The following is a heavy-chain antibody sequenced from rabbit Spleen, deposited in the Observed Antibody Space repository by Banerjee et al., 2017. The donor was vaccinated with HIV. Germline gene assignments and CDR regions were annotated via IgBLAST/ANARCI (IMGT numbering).Heavy chain of an antibody. D-gene: IGHD6-1*01. CDR3: ARSDDGYVNDGGAYFNL. J-gene: IGHJ4*01. CDR1: GFSFSSSDY. V-gene: IGHV1S40*01. Sequence: QSLEESGGGLVKPGASLTLTCTASGFSFSSSDYMCWVRQAPGKGLEWIACIYTGSSGSTYYASWAKGRFTISKSSSTTVTLQMTSLTAADTATYFCARSDDGYVNDGGAYFNLWGQGTLVTVS. CDR2: IYTGSSGST.